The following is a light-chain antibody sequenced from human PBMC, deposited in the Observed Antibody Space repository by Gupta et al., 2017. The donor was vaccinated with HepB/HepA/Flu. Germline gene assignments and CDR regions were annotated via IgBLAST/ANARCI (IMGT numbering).Light chain of an antibody. J-gene: IGKJ3*01. V-gene: IGKV1-33*01. CDR1: QDIRSY. CDR3: QQYGSLLFT. CDR2: DAS. Sequence: DIQMTQSTSSLSASIGDRVTITCRASQDIRSYLNWYQQKTGKAPKVLIYDASNLETGVPSRFSGSGSGTDFTFTISRLQPEDIATYYCQQYGSLLFTFGPGTKVDIK.